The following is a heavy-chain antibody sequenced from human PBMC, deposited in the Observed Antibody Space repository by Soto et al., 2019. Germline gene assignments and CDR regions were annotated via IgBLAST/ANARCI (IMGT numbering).Heavy chain of an antibody. CDR3: ARGGVLWFGELSQLDV. V-gene: IGHV1-3*01. CDR2: INAGNGNT. CDR1: GYTFTSYA. D-gene: IGHD3-10*01. J-gene: IGHJ6*04. Sequence: EASVKVSCKASGYTFTSYAMHWVRQAPGQRLEWMGWINAGNGNTKYSQKFQGRVTITRDTSASTAYMELSSLRSEDTAVYYCARGGVLWFGELSQLDVWGKGTTVTVSS.